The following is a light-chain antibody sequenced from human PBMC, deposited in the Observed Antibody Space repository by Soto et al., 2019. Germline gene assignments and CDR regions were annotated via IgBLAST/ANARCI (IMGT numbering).Light chain of an antibody. Sequence: EILMTQSPATLSVSAGERSTLSCMGSQSFSSNVAWYQQKPGQAPRLLIYGASNRATGIPARFSGSGSGTDFSLTITSLQSEDFAVYYCQHYNNWPYTFGPGTKVDI. V-gene: IGKV3-15*01. CDR3: QHYNNWPYT. CDR1: QSFSSN. J-gene: IGKJ3*01. CDR2: GAS.